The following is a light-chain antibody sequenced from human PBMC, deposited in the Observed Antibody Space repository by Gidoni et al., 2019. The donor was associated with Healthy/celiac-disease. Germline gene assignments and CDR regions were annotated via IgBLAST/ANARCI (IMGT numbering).Light chain of an antibody. Sequence: IVLTQSPATLSLSPGERATLACRASQSVSSYLAWYPQKPVQAPTLLTYDAANRAPGIPARFSGRGSGTDSTLTISRLEPEDFAVYYCQQRSNWLTFGGGTKVEIK. CDR3: QQRSNWLT. CDR2: DAA. V-gene: IGKV3-11*01. J-gene: IGKJ4*01. CDR1: QSVSSY.